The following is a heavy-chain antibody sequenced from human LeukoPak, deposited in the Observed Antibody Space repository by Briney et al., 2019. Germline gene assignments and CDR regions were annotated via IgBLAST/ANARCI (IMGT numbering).Heavy chain of an antibody. CDR3: AREGYSSSWYVNLYYYYYMDV. D-gene: IGHD6-13*01. J-gene: IGHJ6*03. Sequence: ASVKVSCKASGYTFTSYGISWVRQAPGQGLEWMGWISDYNGNTNYAQKLQGRVTMTTNTSTSTAYMELRSLRSDDTAVYYCAREGYSSSWYVNLYYYYYMDVWGKGTTVTVSS. CDR1: GYTFTSYG. V-gene: IGHV1-18*01. CDR2: ISDYNGNT.